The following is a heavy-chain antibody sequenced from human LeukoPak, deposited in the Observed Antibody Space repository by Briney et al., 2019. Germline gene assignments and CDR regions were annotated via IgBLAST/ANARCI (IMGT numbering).Heavy chain of an antibody. Sequence: GGSLRLSCAASGFTFSSYWMSWVRQAPGKGLEWVANIKPDGSEKHYVDSVKGRFTISRDNAKNSLYLQMNSLRVEDTAVYYCASEWLNVAHYWGQGTLVTVSS. D-gene: IGHD3-22*01. CDR1: GFTFSSYW. CDR2: IKPDGSEK. CDR3: ASEWLNVAHY. V-gene: IGHV3-7*01. J-gene: IGHJ4*02.